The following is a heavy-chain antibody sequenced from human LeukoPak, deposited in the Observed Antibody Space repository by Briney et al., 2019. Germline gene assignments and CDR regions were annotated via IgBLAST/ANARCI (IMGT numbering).Heavy chain of an antibody. CDR1: GYSISSPNY. D-gene: IGHD2-2*01. Sequence: SETLSLTCTVSGYSISSPNYWGWIRQPPGKGLEGIGNIYHSGTTYYNPSLKSRVTISVDTSKNQFSLNLSSVTAADTAIYFCARVYCSSASCYDDRGAFDYWGQGTLVTVSS. CDR3: ARVYCSSASCYDDRGAFDY. V-gene: IGHV4-38-2*02. CDR2: IYHSGTT. J-gene: IGHJ4*02.